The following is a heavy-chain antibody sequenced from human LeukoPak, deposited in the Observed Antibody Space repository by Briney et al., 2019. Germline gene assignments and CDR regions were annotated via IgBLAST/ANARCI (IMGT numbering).Heavy chain of an antibody. CDR1: GGSISSGGYS. J-gene: IGHJ4*02. Sequence: PSETLSLTCAVSGGSISSGGYSWSWIRQPPGKGLAWIGYIYHSGSTYYNPSLKSRVTISVDRSKNQFSLKLSSVTAADTAVYYCARSYGSGSYYTPGYWGQGTLVTVSS. D-gene: IGHD3-10*01. V-gene: IGHV4-30-2*01. CDR3: ARSYGSGSYYTPGY. CDR2: IYHSGST.